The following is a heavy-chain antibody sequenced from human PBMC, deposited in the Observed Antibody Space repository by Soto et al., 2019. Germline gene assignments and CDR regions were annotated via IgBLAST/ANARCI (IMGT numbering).Heavy chain of an antibody. Sequence: KLPVTYSVSGGSINRGGSYWSWIRQHPGKGLEWIGYIYNSGSTYYNPSLKSRVTISLDTSKNQFSLKLSSVTAADTAVYFCARDLRLGYCSGGSCQASYYGMPFWGQGPSVTVS. CDR2: IYNSGST. J-gene: IGHJ6*02. CDR1: GGSINRGGSY. V-gene: IGHV4-31*03. CDR3: ARDLRLGYCSGGSCQASYYGMPF. D-gene: IGHD2-15*01.